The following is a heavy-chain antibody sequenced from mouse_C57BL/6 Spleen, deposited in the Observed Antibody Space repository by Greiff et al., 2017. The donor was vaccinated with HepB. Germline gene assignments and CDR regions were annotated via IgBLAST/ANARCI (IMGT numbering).Heavy chain of an antibody. CDR2: IDPSDSYT. CDR1: GYTFTSYW. D-gene: IGHD1-1*01. CDR3: ARKGPITTVVGDY. V-gene: IGHV1-69*01. Sequence: QVQLQQPGAELVMPGASVKLSCKASGYTFTSYWMHWVKQRPGQGLEWIGEIDPSDSYTNYNQKFKGKSTLTVDKSSSTAYMQLSSLTSEDSAVYYCARKGPITTVVGDYWGQGTTLTVSS. J-gene: IGHJ2*01.